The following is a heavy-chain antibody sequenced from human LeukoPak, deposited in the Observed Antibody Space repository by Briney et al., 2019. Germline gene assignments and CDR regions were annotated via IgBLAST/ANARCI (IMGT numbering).Heavy chain of an antibody. D-gene: IGHD3-9*01. CDR2: INPNTGGT. Sequence: ASVKVSCKASGYTFTGYYMHWVRQAPGQGLEWMGWINPNTGGTNYAQKFQGRVTMTRDTSISTAYMELSRLRSDDTAIYYCARVRYFDSTVDYWGQGTLVTVSS. CDR1: GYTFTGYY. CDR3: ARVRYFDSTVDY. J-gene: IGHJ4*02. V-gene: IGHV1-2*02.